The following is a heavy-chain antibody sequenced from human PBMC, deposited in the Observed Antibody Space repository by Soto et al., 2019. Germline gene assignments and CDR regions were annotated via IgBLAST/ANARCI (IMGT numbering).Heavy chain of an antibody. J-gene: IGHJ4*02. CDR1: GFTFSSYA. Sequence: PGGSLRLSCAASGFTFSSYAMHWVRQAPGKGLEWVAVISYDGSNKYYADSVKGRFTISRDNSKNTLYLHMNSLRAEDTAVYCCAREPPPTITGLLDYWGQGTLVTVSS. V-gene: IGHV3-30-3*01. CDR3: AREPPPTITGLLDY. CDR2: ISYDGSNK. D-gene: IGHD5-12*01.